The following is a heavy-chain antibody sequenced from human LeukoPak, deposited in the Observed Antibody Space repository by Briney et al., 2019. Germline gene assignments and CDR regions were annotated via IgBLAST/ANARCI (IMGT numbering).Heavy chain of an antibody. D-gene: IGHD6-19*01. CDR2: ISSSSSYI. CDR3: ASRGVAVAGTRSIDY. V-gene: IGHV3-21*01. CDR1: GFTFSSYS. Sequence: GGSLRLSCAASGFTFSSYSMNWVRQAPGKGLEWVSSISSSSSYIYYADSVKGRFTFSRDNAKNSPYLQMNSLRAEDTAVYYCASRGVAVAGTRSIDYWGQGTLVTVSS. J-gene: IGHJ4*02.